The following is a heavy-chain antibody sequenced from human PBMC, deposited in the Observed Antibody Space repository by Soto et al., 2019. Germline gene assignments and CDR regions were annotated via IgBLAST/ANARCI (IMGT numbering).Heavy chain of an antibody. CDR2: INPNSGGT. V-gene: IGHV1-2*04. D-gene: IGHD2-2*01. J-gene: IGHJ4*01. Sequence: ASGKVSCKASGYTFTGYDMHWVRQAPGQGLEWMGWINPNSGGTNYAQKFQGWVTMTRDTSISTAYMELSRLRSDDTAVYYCARERTYCSSTSCYEGFDYWG. CDR1: GYTFTGYD. CDR3: ARERTYCSSTSCYEGFDY.